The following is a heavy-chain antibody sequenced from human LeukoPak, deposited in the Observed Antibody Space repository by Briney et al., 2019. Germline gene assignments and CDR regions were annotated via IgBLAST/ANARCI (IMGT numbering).Heavy chain of an antibody. CDR2: IYYSGNT. CDR3: ARLSPYDSGGYYSQFDC. J-gene: IGHJ4*02. Sequence: PSETLSLTCTGSGDSITSYYWSWIRQPPGKGLEWIGYIYYSGNTNYNPSLKSRVTISVDTSKNQFSLKLSSVTAADTAVYYCARLSPYDSGGYYSQFDCWGQGTLVTVSS. D-gene: IGHD3-22*01. CDR1: GDSITSYY. V-gene: IGHV4-59*08.